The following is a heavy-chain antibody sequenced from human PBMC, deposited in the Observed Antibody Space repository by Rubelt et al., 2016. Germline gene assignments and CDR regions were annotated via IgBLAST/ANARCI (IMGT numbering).Heavy chain of an antibody. V-gene: IGHV5-10-1*03. J-gene: IGHJ5*02. CDR2: IDTSHSYT. CDR1: GYSFTSYW. Sequence: EVQLVQSGAEVKKPGESLRISCKGSGYSFTSYWISWVRQLPGKGLEWMGRIDTSHSYTNYSPSCQGHGTSSADKSCSTADLLWRSLKALDTAMYYCARSPGSGSSEIIWFDPWGQGTLVTVSS. D-gene: IGHD3-10*01. CDR3: ARSPGSGSSEIIWFDP.